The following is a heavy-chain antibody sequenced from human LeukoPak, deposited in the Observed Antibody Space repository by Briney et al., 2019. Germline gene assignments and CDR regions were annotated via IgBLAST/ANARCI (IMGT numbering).Heavy chain of an antibody. Sequence: GGSLRLSCAASGFTVSSNYMGWVRQAPGKGMEWASVIYSGGSTYYADSVKGRFTISRDNSKNTLYLQMTSLRAEDTAVYYCARFGSSSYYYYYMDVWGKGTTVTVSS. CDR2: IYSGGST. D-gene: IGHD6-6*01. V-gene: IGHV3-53*01. CDR1: GFTVSSNY. CDR3: ARFGSSSYYYYYMDV. J-gene: IGHJ6*03.